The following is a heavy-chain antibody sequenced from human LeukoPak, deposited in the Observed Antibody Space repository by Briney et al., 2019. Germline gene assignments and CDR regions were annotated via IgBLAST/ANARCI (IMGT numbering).Heavy chain of an antibody. J-gene: IGHJ3*02. V-gene: IGHV4-39*01. D-gene: IGHD2-2*01. CDR2: IYYSGST. CDR1: GGSISSSSYY. Sequence: SETLSLTCTVSGGSISSSSYYWGWIRQPPGKGLEWIGSIYYSGSTYYNPSLKSRVTISVDTSKNQFSLKLSSVTAADTAVYYCASRLGYCSSTSCYRGVNDAFDIWGQGTMVTVSS. CDR3: ASRLGYCSSTSCYRGVNDAFDI.